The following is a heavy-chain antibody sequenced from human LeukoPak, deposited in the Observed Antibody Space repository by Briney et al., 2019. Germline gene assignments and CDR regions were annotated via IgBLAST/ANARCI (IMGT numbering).Heavy chain of an antibody. CDR3: AKIPMGELLWFGELYYFDY. J-gene: IGHJ4*02. Sequence: GGSLRLSCAASGFTFSSYGMHWVRQAPGKGLEWVSAISGSGGSTYYADSVKGRFTISRDNSKNTLYLQMNSLRAEDTAVYYCAKIPMGELLWFGELYYFDYWGQGTLVTVSS. V-gene: IGHV3-23*01. CDR2: ISGSGGST. D-gene: IGHD3-10*01. CDR1: GFTFSSYG.